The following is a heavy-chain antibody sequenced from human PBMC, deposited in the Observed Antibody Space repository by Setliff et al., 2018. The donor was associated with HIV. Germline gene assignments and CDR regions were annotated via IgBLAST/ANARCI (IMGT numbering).Heavy chain of an antibody. J-gene: IGHJ3*02. Sequence: SETLSLTCTVSGYSISSDYYWGWIRQPPGKGLEWIGSIYHSGNTYYMPSLQSRVTISVDMSKNQFSLNLNSVTAADTAVYYCARGQGCGGGCHYAFEMWGQGTMVTVSS. V-gene: IGHV4-38-2*02. CDR1: GYSISSDYY. CDR3: ARGQGCGGGCHYAFEM. D-gene: IGHD2-21*02. CDR2: IYHSGNT.